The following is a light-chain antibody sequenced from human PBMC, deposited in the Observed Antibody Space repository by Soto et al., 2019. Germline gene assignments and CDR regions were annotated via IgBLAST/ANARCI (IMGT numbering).Light chain of an antibody. J-gene: IGLJ3*02. Sequence: QSVLTQPPSVSAAPGQRVTVSCSGSSSNIGNNYVSWYQQFPGTAPKLLIYDNNKRPSGIPDRFSGSKSGSSATLGITGLQTGEEADYYCGTWDSSLSAWLFGGGTKLTVL. V-gene: IGLV1-51*01. CDR3: GTWDSSLSAWL. CDR2: DNN. CDR1: SSNIGNNY.